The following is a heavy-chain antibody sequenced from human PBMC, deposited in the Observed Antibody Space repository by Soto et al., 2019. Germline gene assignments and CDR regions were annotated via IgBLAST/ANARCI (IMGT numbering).Heavy chain of an antibody. D-gene: IGHD3-9*01. Sequence: GGSLRLSCAASGFTFDDYAMHWVRQAPGKGLEWVSGISWNSGSIGYADSVKGRFTISRDNAKNSLYLQMNSLRAEDTALYYCAKDKNYDILTGEPDYWGQGTLVTVSS. CDR2: ISWNSGSI. CDR1: GFTFDDYA. V-gene: IGHV3-9*01. CDR3: AKDKNYDILTGEPDY. J-gene: IGHJ4*02.